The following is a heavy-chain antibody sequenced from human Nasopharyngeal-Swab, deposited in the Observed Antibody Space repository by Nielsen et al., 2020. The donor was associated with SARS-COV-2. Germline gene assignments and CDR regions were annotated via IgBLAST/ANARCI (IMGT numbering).Heavy chain of an antibody. CDR1: GGSFSGYY. CDR3: ARKGRSYYYGSGSYDY. Sequence: SETLSLTCAVYGGSFSGYYWSWIRQPPGKGLEWIGEINHSGSTNYNPSLKSRVTISVDTSKNQSSLKLSSVTAADTAVYYCARKGRSYYYGSGSYDYWGQGTLVTVSS. CDR2: INHSGST. J-gene: IGHJ4*02. D-gene: IGHD3-10*01. V-gene: IGHV4-34*01.